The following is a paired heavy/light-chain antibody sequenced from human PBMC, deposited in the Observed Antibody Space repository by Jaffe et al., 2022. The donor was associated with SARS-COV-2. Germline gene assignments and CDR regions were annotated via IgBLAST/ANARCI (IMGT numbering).Heavy chain of an antibody. CDR3: AKGTKIAVGLNYYYYGMDV. CDR1: GFTFSNYG. CDR2: IGAGGGST. J-gene: IGHJ6*02. D-gene: IGHD6-19*01. V-gene: IGHV3-23*01. Sequence: EVQLLESGGGLVQPGGSLRLSCAASGFTFSNYGMNWVRQAPGKGLEWVSVIGAGGGSTYYADSVKGRFTISRDNSKNTVYLQMNSLGAEDTAVYYCAKGTKIAVGLNYYYYGMDVWGQGTTVTVSS.
Light chain of an antibody. CDR2: LGS. CDR1: QSLLHNNGYNY. Sequence: DIVMTQSPLSLPVTPGEPASISCRSSQSLLHNNGYNYLDWYLQKPGQSPQLLIYLGSNRASGVPDRFSGSGSGTDFTLKISRVEAEDVGVYYCMQALQTPRAFGPGTKVDIK. V-gene: IGKV2-28*01. J-gene: IGKJ3*01. CDR3: MQALQTPRA.